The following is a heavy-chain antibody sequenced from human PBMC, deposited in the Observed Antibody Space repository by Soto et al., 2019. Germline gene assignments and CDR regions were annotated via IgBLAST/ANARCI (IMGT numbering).Heavy chain of an antibody. J-gene: IGHJ6*02. V-gene: IGHV4-30-4*01. Sequence: SETLSLTCTVSGGSISSGDYYWSWIRQPPGKGLEWIGYIYYSGSTYYNPSLKSRVTISVDTSKNQFSLKLSSVTAADTAVYYCARAFLTHDYGDYAGGYYYYGMDVWGQGTTVTVSS. CDR2: IYYSGST. CDR3: ARAFLTHDYGDYAGGYYYYGMDV. CDR1: GGSISSGDYY. D-gene: IGHD4-17*01.